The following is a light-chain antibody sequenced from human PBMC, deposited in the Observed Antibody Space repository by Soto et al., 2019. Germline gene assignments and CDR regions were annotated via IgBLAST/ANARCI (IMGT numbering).Light chain of an antibody. CDR2: AAS. V-gene: IGKV1-12*01. CDR1: QGISSW. Sequence: DIQMTQSPSSVSASVGDRVTITCRASQGISSWLDWYQQKPGKAPKLLIYAASSLQSGVPSRFSGSGSGTDFTLTISSLQPEDFATYYCQQANSFHPLTFGGGTKVEIK. CDR3: QQANSFHPLT. J-gene: IGKJ4*01.